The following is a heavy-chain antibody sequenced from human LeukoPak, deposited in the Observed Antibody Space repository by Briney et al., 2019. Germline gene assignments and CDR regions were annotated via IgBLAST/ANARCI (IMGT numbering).Heavy chain of an antibody. CDR3: ALTYYYGSSGYYFDY. V-gene: IGHV4-30-4*01. D-gene: IGHD3-22*01. CDR1: GGSISSGDYY. CDR2: IYYSGST. Sequence: SETLSLTCTVSGGSISSGDYYWGWIRQPPGKGLEWIGYIYYSGSTYYNPSLKSRVTISVDTSKNQFSLKLSSVTAADTAVYYCALTYYYGSSGYYFDYWGQGTLVTVSS. J-gene: IGHJ4*02.